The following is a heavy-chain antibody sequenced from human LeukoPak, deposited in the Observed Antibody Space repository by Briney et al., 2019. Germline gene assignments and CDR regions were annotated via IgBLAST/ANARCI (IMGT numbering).Heavy chain of an antibody. CDR2: VYFSGST. D-gene: IGHD3-3*01. J-gene: IGHJ6*03. V-gene: IGHV4-39*07. CDR1: GGSISSSRYY. CDR3: ARVSYYDFWSGFRFSRDYYYYYYMDV. Sequence: SETLSLTCTVSGGSISSSRYYGVWIRQSPGKGLEWIGSVYFSGSTYYNPSLKSRVTMSLDTSKNHFSLKLSSVTAADTAVYYCARVSYYDFWSGFRFSRDYYYYYYMDVWGKGTTVTVSS.